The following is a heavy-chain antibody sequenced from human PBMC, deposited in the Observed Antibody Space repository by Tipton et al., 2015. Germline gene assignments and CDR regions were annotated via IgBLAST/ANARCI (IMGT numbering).Heavy chain of an antibody. J-gene: IGHJ4*01. CDR3: ARGRALAIPIPDVKYFDL. V-gene: IGHV4-34*01. CDR2: INDGGRT. CDR1: SGSFSGYY. D-gene: IGHD2-21*01. Sequence: TLSLTCAVYSGSFSGYYWTWFRQSPGKGLEWIGDINDGGRTDYNPSLKSRVTMSVDMSKNQISLHLKSGTAADTAVYYCARGRALAIPIPDVKYFDLCGQGTLVTVSS.